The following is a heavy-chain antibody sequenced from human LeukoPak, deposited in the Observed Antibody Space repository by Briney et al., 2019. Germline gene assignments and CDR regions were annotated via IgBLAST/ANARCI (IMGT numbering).Heavy chain of an antibody. CDR3: ARQKNSGWYRSLVFDI. Sequence: GESLKISCKGYGYSFTNYWIGRVRQMPGKGLEWMGIIYPGDSDTRYSPSFQGQVSISVDKSINTAYLQWRSLKASDTAMYYCARQKNSGWYRSLVFDIWGQGTKVTVSS. J-gene: IGHJ3*02. V-gene: IGHV5-51*01. CDR2: IYPGDSDT. D-gene: IGHD6-19*01. CDR1: GYSFTNYW.